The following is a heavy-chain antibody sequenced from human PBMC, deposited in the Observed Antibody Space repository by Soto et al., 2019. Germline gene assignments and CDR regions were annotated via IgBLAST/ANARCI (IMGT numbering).Heavy chain of an antibody. V-gene: IGHV1-18*04. J-gene: IGHJ6*02. D-gene: IGHD2-15*01. CDR2: ISAYNGNK. CDR1: GYTFTSYG. CDR3: ARDSPDETATPYYSYGIDV. Sequence: AASVKVSCKAPGYTFTSYGIRWVRQAPGQGVEGMGWISAYNGNKNYEQKLQGRVTMTTDPFTTTPYTALRSLRSDDTAVYYGARDSPDETATPYYSYGIDVWGQGTTVTVSS.